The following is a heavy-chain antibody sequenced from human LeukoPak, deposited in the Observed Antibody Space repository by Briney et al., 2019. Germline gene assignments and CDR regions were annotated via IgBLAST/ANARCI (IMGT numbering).Heavy chain of an antibody. CDR3: ARALYGSAVSLDY. D-gene: IGHD3-10*01. J-gene: IGHJ4*02. V-gene: IGHV4-39*07. Sequence: PSETLSLTCTVSGGSISSSSYYWGWIRQPPGKGLEWIGSIYYSGSTYYNPSLKSRVTISVDTSKNQFSLKLSSVTAADTAVYYCARALYGSAVSLDYWGQGTLVTVSS. CDR1: GGSISSSSYY. CDR2: IYYSGST.